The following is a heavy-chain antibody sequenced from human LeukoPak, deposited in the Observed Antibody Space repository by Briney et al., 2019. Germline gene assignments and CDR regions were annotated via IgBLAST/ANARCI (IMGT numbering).Heavy chain of an antibody. D-gene: IGHD2-15*01. J-gene: IGHJ5*02. CDR1: GYTLSSYG. CDR2: ISGYNDNT. Sequence: SVKLSCKASGYTLSSYGISWVRQAHGQGLEWMGWISGYNDNTKYAQKLQGRITITTNPTTSTAYMELRSLRTDDTAVYYCARDWYCSGGSCYDCFDPWGQGTLVTVSS. V-gene: IGHV1-18*01. CDR3: ARDWYCSGGSCYDCFDP.